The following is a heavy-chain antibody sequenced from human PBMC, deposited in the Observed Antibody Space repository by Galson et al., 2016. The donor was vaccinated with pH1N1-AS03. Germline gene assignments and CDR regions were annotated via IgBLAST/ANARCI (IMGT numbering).Heavy chain of an antibody. J-gene: IGHJ4*01. D-gene: IGHD3-10*01. Sequence: SLRLSCAASGFIFRNVWMPWVRQAPGKRLEWVGHIKSEGDGGWASDHAAPVKGRFTISRDETENTLYLQMNSLNNADTGVYYCTTAHGSGPGEFDSWGHGTLASVPS. CDR3: TTAHGSGPGEFDS. CDR1: GFIFRNVW. V-gene: IGHV3-15*01. CDR2: IKSEGDGGWAS.